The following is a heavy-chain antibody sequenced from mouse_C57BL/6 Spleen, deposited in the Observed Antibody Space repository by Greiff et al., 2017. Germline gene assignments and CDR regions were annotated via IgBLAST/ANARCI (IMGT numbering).Heavy chain of an antibody. CDR3: ARVRITTVVDAFAY. Sequence: VQLQQPGAELVRPGSSVKLSCKASGYTFTSYWMHWVKQRPIQGLEWIGNIDPSDSEPNYNQKFKDKATLTVDKSSSTAYMQLSSLTSEDSAVYDCARVRITTVVDAFAYWGQGTLVTVSA. D-gene: IGHD1-1*01. CDR2: IDPSDSEP. CDR1: GYTFTSYW. V-gene: IGHV1-52*01. J-gene: IGHJ3*01.